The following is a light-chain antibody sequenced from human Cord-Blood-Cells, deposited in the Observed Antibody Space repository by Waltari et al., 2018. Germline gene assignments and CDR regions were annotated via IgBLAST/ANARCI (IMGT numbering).Light chain of an antibody. CDR3: SSYTSSSTGV. CDR1: SSDVGGYNY. J-gene: IGLJ3*02. CDR2: AVS. Sequence: QSALTQPASVSGSPGQSITISCTGTSSDVGGYNYVSWYPQHPGKAPKLMIYAVSNRPSGVSNRFSGSKSGNTASRTISGLQAEDEADYYCSSYTSSSTGVFGGGTKLTVL. V-gene: IGLV2-14*03.